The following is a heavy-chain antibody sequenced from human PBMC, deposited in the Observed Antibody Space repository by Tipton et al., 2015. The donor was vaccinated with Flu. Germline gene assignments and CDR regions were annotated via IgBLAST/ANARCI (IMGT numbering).Heavy chain of an antibody. J-gene: IGHJ6*02. CDR1: GGSISSGSYY. CDR3: ARGGHSYGYGKNYYYYGMDV. V-gene: IGHV4-61*02. D-gene: IGHD5-18*01. CDR2: IYTSGST. Sequence: TLSLTCTVSGGSISSGSYYWSWIRQPAGKGLEWIGRIYTSGSTNYNPSLKSRVTISVDTSKNQFSLKLSSVTAADAAVYYCARGGHSYGYGKNYYYYGMDVWGQGTTVTVSS.